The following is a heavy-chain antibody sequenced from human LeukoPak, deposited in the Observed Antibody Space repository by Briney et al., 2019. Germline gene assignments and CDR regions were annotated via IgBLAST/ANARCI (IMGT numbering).Heavy chain of an antibody. Sequence: SETLSPTCDVSGDSMSSSRFSWSWLRQPPGKGLEWIGYSYHGGSTHYNPSLQGRVTISVDRSKKQFSLSVNSVTAADTAVYYCARMVVDITRWFDPWVQGTLVNVSS. J-gene: IGHJ5*02. CDR1: GDSMSSSRFS. V-gene: IGHV4-30-2*01. CDR3: ARMVVDITRWFDP. D-gene: IGHD2-21*01. CDR2: SYHGGST.